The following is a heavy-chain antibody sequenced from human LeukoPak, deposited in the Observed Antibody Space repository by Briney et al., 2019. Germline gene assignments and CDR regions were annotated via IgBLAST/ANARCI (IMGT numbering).Heavy chain of an antibody. V-gene: IGHV3-15*01. D-gene: IGHD2-15*01. Sequence: GGSLRLSCGASGFTFSQAWMTWVRQAPGKGLEWVGRIKTKTDGWTTDYAAPVKGRFSISSNDSQHTVTLQMNSLQTDDSGVYYCTSDVVCSPPNCVHYWRQGPLVCVPS. CDR2: IKTKTDGWTT. CDR1: GFTFSQAW. CDR3: TSDVVCSPPNCVHY. J-gene: IGHJ4*02.